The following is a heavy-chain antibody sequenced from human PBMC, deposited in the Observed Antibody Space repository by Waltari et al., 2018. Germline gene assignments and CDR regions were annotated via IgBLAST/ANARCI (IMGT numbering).Heavy chain of an antibody. Sequence: VQLQESGPGLVKASQTLPLICAVPGGSIIRGDYYCTWIRQPPGKGLEWIGYIYYSGSTHYKPSLKSRVTISVDTSKNQFSLKLSSVTAADTAVYYCARGPMEDQLLGRGTFDIWGQGTVVTVSS. V-gene: IGHV4-30-4*08. D-gene: IGHD2-2*01. J-gene: IGHJ3*02. CDR2: IYYSGST. CDR3: ARGPMEDQLLGRGTFDI. CDR1: GGSIIRGDYY.